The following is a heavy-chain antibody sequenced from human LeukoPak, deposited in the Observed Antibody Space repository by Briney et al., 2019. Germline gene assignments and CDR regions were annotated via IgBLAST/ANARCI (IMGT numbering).Heavy chain of an antibody. CDR2: IMPLFNTA. CDR1: GGTFSSYS. V-gene: IGHV1-69*05. CDR3: ARVDRYHYYLDV. J-gene: IGHJ6*03. Sequence: GASVKVSCKASGGTFSSYSITWVRQAPGQGLEWMGGIMPLFNTANYAQQFQGRVTITTDESTSTAYMELSSLRFEDTAMYYCARVDRYHYYLDVWGKGTTVTVS.